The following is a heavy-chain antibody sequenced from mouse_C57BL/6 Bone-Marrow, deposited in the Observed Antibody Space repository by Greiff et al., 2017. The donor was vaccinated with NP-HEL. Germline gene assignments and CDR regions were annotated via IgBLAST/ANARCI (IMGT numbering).Heavy chain of an antibody. Sequence: QVQLQQSGAELVRPGTSVKMSCKASGYTFTNYWIGWAKQRPGHGLEWIGDIYPGGGYTNYNEKFKGKATLTADKSSSTAYMQFSSLTSEEYAIYYCAREDLLYAMDYWGQGTSVTVSS. V-gene: IGHV1-63*01. CDR3: AREDLLYAMDY. J-gene: IGHJ4*01. CDR1: GYTFTNYW. CDR2: IYPGGGYT.